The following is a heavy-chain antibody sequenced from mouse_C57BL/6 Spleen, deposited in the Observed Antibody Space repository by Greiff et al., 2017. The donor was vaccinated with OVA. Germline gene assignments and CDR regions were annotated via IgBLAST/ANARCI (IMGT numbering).Heavy chain of an antibody. CDR3: ARGETGTDY. CDR1: GYTFTSYW. V-gene: IGHV1-50*01. D-gene: IGHD4-1*01. CDR2: IDPSDSYT. J-gene: IGHJ2*01. Sequence: QVQLQQPGAELVKPGASVKLSCKASGYTFTSYWMQWVKQRPGQGLEWIGEIDPSDSYTNYNHKFKGKATLTVDTSSSTAYMQLSSLSSEDSAVYYCARGETGTDYWGQGTTLTVSS.